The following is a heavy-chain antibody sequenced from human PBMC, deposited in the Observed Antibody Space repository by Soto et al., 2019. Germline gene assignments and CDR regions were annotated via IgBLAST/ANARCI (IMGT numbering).Heavy chain of an antibody. CDR2: IIPLFGTA. CDR1: GGIFSSNT. V-gene: IGHV1-69*06. D-gene: IGHD2-21*02. J-gene: IGHJ4*02. Sequence: QVYLVQSGAEVTKPGSSVKISCKASGGIFSSNTINWVRQAAGQGLEWMGGIIPLFGTANYAEKFQGRVTITADKSTKTEYMELTSLRSEDTAVYYCASKAACGGDCYAFDSWGQGTLVTVSS. CDR3: ASKAACGGDCYAFDS.